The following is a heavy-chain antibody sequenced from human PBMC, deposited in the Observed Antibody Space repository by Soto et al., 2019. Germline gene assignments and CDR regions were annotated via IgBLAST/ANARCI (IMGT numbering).Heavy chain of an antibody. CDR3: AKDLYSGSYYPDYYGMDV. CDR1: GFTFSSYA. D-gene: IGHD1-26*01. V-gene: IGHV3-23*01. Sequence: EVQLLESGGGLVQPGGSLRLSCAASGFTFSSYAMSWVRQAPGKGLEWVSAISGSGGSTYYADSVKGRFTISRDNSKNTLYLQMNSLRAEDTAVYYCAKDLYSGSYYPDYYGMDVWGQGTTVTVSS. J-gene: IGHJ6*02. CDR2: ISGSGGST.